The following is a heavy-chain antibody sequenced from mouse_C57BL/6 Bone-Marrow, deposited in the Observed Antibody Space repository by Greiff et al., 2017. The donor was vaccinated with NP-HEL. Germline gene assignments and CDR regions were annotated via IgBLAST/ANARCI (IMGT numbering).Heavy chain of an antibody. J-gene: IGHJ4*01. D-gene: IGHD1-1*01. Sequence: EVQLVESGAELVRPGASVKLSCTASGFNIKDDYMHWVKQRPEQGLEWIGWIDPENGDTEYASKFQGKATITADTSSNTAYLQLSSLTSEDTAVYYCTTWYYGSSPYAMDYWGQGTSVTVSS. CDR3: TTWYYGSSPYAMDY. CDR1: GFNIKDDY. V-gene: IGHV14-4*01. CDR2: IDPENGDT.